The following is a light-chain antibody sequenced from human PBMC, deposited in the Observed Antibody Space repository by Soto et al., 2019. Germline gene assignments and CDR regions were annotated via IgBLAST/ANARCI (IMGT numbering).Light chain of an antibody. CDR2: AAS. J-gene: IGKJ1*01. Sequence: DIQVTQSPSSLSSSVGDRITITCRTSQNIDTYLNWYQQNPGKAPKLLIAAASRLQSGVPSRFSGSGSGTDFTLTITSLQAEDFATYYCKQTYDKPLTFGQGTKV. CDR3: KQTYDKPLT. V-gene: IGKV1-39*01. CDR1: QNIDTY.